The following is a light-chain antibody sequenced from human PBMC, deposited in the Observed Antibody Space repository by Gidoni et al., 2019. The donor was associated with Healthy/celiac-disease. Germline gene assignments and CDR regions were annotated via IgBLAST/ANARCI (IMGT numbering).Light chain of an antibody. CDR2: WAS. J-gene: IGKJ4*01. Sequence: DIVMTHSPDSLAVSLGDRATINCKSSQSVLYSSNNKNYLAWYQQKPGQPPKLRIYWASTRESGVPDRFSCSGSGTDFTLTISSLQAEDGAVYYCQQYYSTPLTCGGGTKVEIK. V-gene: IGKV4-1*01. CDR3: QQYYSTPLT. CDR1: QSVLYSSNNKNY.